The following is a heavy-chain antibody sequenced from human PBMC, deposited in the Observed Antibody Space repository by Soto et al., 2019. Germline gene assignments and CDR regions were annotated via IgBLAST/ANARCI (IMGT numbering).Heavy chain of an antibody. CDR1: EFTFSDYA. J-gene: IGHJ4*02. Sequence: VQLLESGGGLVQPGGSLRLSCAASEFTFSDYAMNWVRQAPGKGLEWVSDISGSGDSARYADSVKGRFTISRDNSKNTLYLQMNSLRVDDTAVYYCGKERRGSGWSVCNYWGQGTLVTVSS. V-gene: IGHV3-23*01. CDR3: GKERRGSGWSVCNY. D-gene: IGHD6-19*01. CDR2: ISGSGDSA.